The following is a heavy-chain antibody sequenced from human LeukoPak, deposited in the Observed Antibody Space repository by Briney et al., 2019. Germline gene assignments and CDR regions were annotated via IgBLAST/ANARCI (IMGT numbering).Heavy chain of an antibody. CDR1: GFTFSSYW. V-gene: IGHV3-74*01. CDR3: AKVSSDWNSLFDY. D-gene: IGHD1-7*01. Sequence: GGSLRLSCAASGFTFSSYWVHWVRQAPGEGLVWVSQISPDATISKYADSVKGRFTISRDNSKNTLYLQMNSLRAEDTAVYYCAKVSSDWNSLFDYWGQGTLVTVSS. J-gene: IGHJ4*02. CDR2: ISPDATIS.